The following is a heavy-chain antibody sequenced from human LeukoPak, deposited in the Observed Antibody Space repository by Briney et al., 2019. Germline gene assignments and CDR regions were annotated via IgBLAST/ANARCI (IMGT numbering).Heavy chain of an antibody. CDR1: GFTFSSYA. D-gene: IGHD4-17*01. CDR2: ISYDGSNK. CDR3: SESTRASGDQKYYFDY. V-gene: IGHV3-30*04. Sequence: GGSLRLSCAASGFTFSSYAMHWVRQAPGKGLEWVAVISYDGSNKYYADSVKGRFTISRDNSKNTLYLQMNSLRAEDTAVYYCSESTRASGDQKYYFDYWGQGTLVTVSS. J-gene: IGHJ4*02.